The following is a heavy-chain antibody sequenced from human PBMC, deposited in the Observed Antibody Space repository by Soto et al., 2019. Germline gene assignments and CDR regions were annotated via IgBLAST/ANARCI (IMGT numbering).Heavy chain of an antibody. V-gene: IGHV4-34*01. D-gene: IGHD3-3*01. CDR1: GGSFSSYY. CDR2: ITHRGST. J-gene: IGHJ5*02. CDR3: ATRITVFGLLIPPFDP. Sequence: SETLSLTCAVSGGSFSSYYWTWIRQPPEKGLEWIGEITHRGSTNYNPSLKSRVTMSVDTSKNQFSLRLSSVTAADTAIYYCATRITVFGLLIPPFDPWGQGTQVTVSS.